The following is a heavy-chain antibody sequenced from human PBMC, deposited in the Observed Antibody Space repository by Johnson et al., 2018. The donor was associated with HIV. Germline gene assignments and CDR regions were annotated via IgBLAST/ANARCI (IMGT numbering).Heavy chain of an antibody. CDR2: ISYDGSNK. CDR3: TRRYTSNSDAFDI. J-gene: IGHJ3*02. Sequence: QVQLVESGGGVVQPGRSLRLSCAASGFTFSRYTLHWVRQAPGEGLEWLAVISYDGSNKYYADSVKGRFTISRDDSKNTAYLQMNSLKTEDTAVYYCTRRYTSNSDAFDIWGQGTMVTVSS. V-gene: IGHV3-30-3*01. D-gene: IGHD6-13*01. CDR1: GFTFSRYT.